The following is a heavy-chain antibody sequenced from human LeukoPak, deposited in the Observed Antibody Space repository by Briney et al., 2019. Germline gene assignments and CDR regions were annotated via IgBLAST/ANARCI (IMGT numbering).Heavy chain of an antibody. V-gene: IGHV1-2*02. CDR1: GYTFTGYY. D-gene: IGHD6-13*01. CDR2: INPNSGGT. CDR3: ATDPRGYSSSY. J-gene: IGHJ4*02. Sequence: ASVKVSCKASGYTFTGYYMHWVRQAPGQGLEWMGWINPNSGGTNYAQKFQGRVTMTTDTSTSTAYMELRSLRSDDTAVYYCATDPRGYSSSYWGQGTLVTVSS.